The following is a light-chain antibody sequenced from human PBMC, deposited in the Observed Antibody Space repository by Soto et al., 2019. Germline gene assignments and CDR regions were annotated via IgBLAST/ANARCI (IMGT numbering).Light chain of an antibody. Sequence: QSVLTQPASVSGSPGQSITISCTGTSSDVGGYNYVSWYQQHPGKAPKLMIYDVSNRPSGVSNRFSGSKSGNTASLTISGLQAEDEADYYCSSYTSSSTLETYVFATGTKVTVL. CDR3: SSYTSSSTLETYV. CDR2: DVS. V-gene: IGLV2-14*01. CDR1: SSDVGGYNY. J-gene: IGLJ1*01.